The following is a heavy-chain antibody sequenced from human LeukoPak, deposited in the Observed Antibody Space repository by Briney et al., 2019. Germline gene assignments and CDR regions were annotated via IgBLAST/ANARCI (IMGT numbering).Heavy chain of an antibody. CDR2: ISSSSSYI. Sequence: PGGSLRLSCAASGFTFSSYSMNWVRRAPGKGLEWVSSISSSSSYIYYADSVKGRFTISRDNAKNSLYLQMNSLRAEDTAVYYCARDPSTGAFDIWGQGTMVTVSS. CDR3: ARDPSTGAFDI. D-gene: IGHD3-9*01. V-gene: IGHV3-21*01. J-gene: IGHJ3*02. CDR1: GFTFSSYS.